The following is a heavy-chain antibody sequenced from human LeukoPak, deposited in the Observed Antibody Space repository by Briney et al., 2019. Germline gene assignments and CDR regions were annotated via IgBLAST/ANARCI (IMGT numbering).Heavy chain of an antibody. CDR1: GFTFSSYA. D-gene: IGHD3-22*01. CDR2: ISYDGSNK. V-gene: IGHV3-30*07. Sequence: GGSLRLSRAASGFTFSSYAMHWVRQAPGKGLEWVAVISYDGSNKYYADSVKGRFTISRDNAKNSLYLQMNSLRAEDTAVYYCARWDMIGYDAFDIWGQGTMVTVSS. CDR3: ARWDMIGYDAFDI. J-gene: IGHJ3*02.